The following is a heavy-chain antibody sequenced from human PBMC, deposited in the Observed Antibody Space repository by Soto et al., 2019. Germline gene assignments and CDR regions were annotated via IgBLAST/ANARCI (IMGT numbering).Heavy chain of an antibody. D-gene: IGHD3-10*01. J-gene: IGHJ5*02. CDR2: IIPIFGTA. CDR1: GGTFSSYA. Sequence: ASVKVSCKASGGTFSSYAISWVRQAPGQGLEWMGGIIPIFGTANYAQKFQGRVTITADESTSTAYMELSSLRSEDTAVYYCAREGYYYGSGSPRWFDPWGQGTLVTVSS. V-gene: IGHV1-69*13. CDR3: AREGYYYGSGSPRWFDP.